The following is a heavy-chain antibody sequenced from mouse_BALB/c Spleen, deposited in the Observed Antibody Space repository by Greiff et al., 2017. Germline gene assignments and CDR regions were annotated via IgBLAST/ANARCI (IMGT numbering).Heavy chain of an antibody. D-gene: IGHD2-4*01. J-gene: IGHJ2*01. V-gene: IGHV3-8*02. CDR2: ISYSGST. CDR3: ARCGGLRGYFVY. Sequence: EVKVVESGPSLVKPSQTLSLTCSVTGDSITSGYWNWIRKFPGNKLEYMGYISYSGSTYYNPSLKSRISITRDTSKNQYYLQLNSVTTEDTATYYCARCGGLRGYFVYWGQGTTLTVSS. CDR1: GDSITSGY.